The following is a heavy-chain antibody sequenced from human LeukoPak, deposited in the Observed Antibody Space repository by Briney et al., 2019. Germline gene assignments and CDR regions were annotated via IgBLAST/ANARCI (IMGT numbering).Heavy chain of an antibody. Sequence: PSETLSLTCTVSGGSISSYYWSWIRQPPGKGLEWIGYIYYSGSTNYNPSLKSRVTISVDTSKNQFSPKLSSVTAADTAVYYCARTTMVRGVIVDYGMDVWGQGTTVTVSS. CDR3: ARTTMVRGVIVDYGMDV. V-gene: IGHV4-59*08. CDR2: IYYSGST. CDR1: GGSISSYY. J-gene: IGHJ6*02. D-gene: IGHD3-10*01.